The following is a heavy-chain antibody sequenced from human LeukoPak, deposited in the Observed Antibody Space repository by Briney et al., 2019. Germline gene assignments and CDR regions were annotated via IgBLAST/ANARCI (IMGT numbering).Heavy chain of an antibody. V-gene: IGHV4-4*02. CDR3: ARDVKVVVSTYYDYNYMDV. Sequence: SETLSLTCTVSGGSISSSNWWSWVRQPPGKGLEWIGHLSSSGITNYNPSLNNRVTMSIDASKNQFSLNLTSVTAADTALYYCARDVKVVVSTYYDYNYMDVWGKGTKVTISS. D-gene: IGHD2-21*01. J-gene: IGHJ6*03. CDR2: LSSSGIT. CDR1: GGSISSSNW.